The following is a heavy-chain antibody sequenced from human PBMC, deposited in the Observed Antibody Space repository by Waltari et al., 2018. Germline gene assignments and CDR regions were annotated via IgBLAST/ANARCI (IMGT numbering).Heavy chain of an antibody. J-gene: IGHJ4*02. CDR1: GYSISSGYY. CDR2: IYHSGST. CDR3: ARGGKHTDYFDY. Sequence: QVQLQESGPGLVKPSETLSLTCAVSGYSISSGYYWGWRRQPPGKGLEWIGSIYHSGSTYYNPSLKSRVTISVDTSKNQFSLKLSSVTAADTAVYYCARGGKHTDYFDYWGQGTLVTVSS. D-gene: IGHD2-15*01. V-gene: IGHV4-38-2*01.